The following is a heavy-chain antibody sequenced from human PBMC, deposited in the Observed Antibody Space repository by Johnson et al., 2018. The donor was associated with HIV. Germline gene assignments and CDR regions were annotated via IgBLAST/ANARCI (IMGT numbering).Heavy chain of an antibody. CDR2: ISSDGSNK. J-gene: IGHJ3*02. CDR3: AIIPPHYYDSSGLSYSRTRHAFDI. CDR1: GFTFSSYA. D-gene: IGHD3-22*01. Sequence: QVQLVESGGGVVQPGRSLRLSCAASGFTFSSYAMHWVRQAPGKGLEWVAVISSDGSNKYYADSGQGRFTLSRDNDKHSLYLQMNSLKPEDTALYYCAIIPPHYYDSSGLSYSRTRHAFDIWGQGTMVTVSS. V-gene: IGHV3-30-3*01.